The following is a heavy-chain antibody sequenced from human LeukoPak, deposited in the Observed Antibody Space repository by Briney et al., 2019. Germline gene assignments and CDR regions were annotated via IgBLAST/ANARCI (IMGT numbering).Heavy chain of an antibody. Sequence: GRSLTLSCAASGFTFSSYGMHWVRQAPGKGLEWVAVIWYDGSNKYYADSVKGRFTISRDNSKNTLYLQMNSLRAEDAAVYYCAKDPRGSYSRDYYYYMDVWGKGTTVTVSS. CDR1: GFTFSSYG. D-gene: IGHD1-26*01. V-gene: IGHV3-33*06. CDR2: IWYDGSNK. J-gene: IGHJ6*03. CDR3: AKDPRGSYSRDYYYYMDV.